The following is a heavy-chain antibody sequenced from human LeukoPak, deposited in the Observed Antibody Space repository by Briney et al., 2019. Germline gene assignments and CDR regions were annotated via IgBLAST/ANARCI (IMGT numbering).Heavy chain of an antibody. J-gene: IGHJ4*02. V-gene: IGHV4-39*01. Sequence: SETLSLTCTVSGVSISSSNSYWGWIRQPPGKGLEWLGSIYYSGNTYYNASLKSQVSISIDTPKNQFSLKLTSVTAADTAVYYCARQTGSGLFILPGGQGTLVTVSS. CDR3: ARQTGSGLFILP. D-gene: IGHD3/OR15-3a*01. CDR1: GVSISSSNSY. CDR2: IYYSGNT.